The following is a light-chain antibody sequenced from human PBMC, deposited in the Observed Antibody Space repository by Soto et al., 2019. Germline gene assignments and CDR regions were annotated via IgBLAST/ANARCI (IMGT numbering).Light chain of an antibody. CDR1: SSDVGSYNL. J-gene: IGLJ1*01. CDR3: CSKTSSITYV. Sequence: QSVLTQPASVSGSPGQSITISCTGTSSDVGSYNLVSWYQQHPGEAPKLVIYEVSNRPSGVSNRFSGSKSGNTASLTISGLQADDEADYYCCSKTSSITYVFGSGTKLTVL. V-gene: IGLV2-14*02. CDR2: EVS.